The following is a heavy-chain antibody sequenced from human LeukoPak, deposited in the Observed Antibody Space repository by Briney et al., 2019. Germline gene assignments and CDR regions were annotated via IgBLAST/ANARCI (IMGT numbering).Heavy chain of an antibody. Sequence: PGGSLRLSCAASGFTFSDYYMSWIRQAPGKGLEWVSYISSSDTTYYADSVKGRFTISRDNAKNSVSLQMNSLGAEDTAVYYCARGLYGDYVGVNNWFDPWGQGTLITVSS. V-gene: IGHV3-11*04. CDR1: GFTFSDYY. CDR3: ARGLYGDYVGVNNWFDP. D-gene: IGHD4-17*01. J-gene: IGHJ5*02. CDR2: ISSSDTT.